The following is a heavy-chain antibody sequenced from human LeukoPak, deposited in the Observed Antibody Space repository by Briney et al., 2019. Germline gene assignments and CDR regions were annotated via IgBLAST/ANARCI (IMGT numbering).Heavy chain of an antibody. CDR3: ARLGSGTYYNLPYYFDY. CDR1: GFTFSSYA. Sequence: GGSLRLSCAASGFTFSSYAMSWVRQAPGKGLEWVSVISGGGVNTYYADSVKGRFTISRDNSKTTLYLQMNSLRAEDTAVYYCARLGSGTYYNLPYYFDYWGQGTLVTVSS. CDR2: ISGGGVNT. J-gene: IGHJ4*02. V-gene: IGHV3-23*01. D-gene: IGHD3-10*01.